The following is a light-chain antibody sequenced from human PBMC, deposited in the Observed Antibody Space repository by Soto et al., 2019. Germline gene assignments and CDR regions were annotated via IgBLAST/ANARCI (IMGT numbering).Light chain of an antibody. CDR1: SSDVGGYDY. CDR2: EVT. Sequence: SALTQPPSASGSPGQSVTISCTGTSSDVGGYDYVSWYQQRPGKAPKLLIHEVTKRPSGVPDRFSGSKSGNTASLTVSGLQAGDEADYYCSSYAGRTLYVFGTGTKVTVL. V-gene: IGLV2-8*01. J-gene: IGLJ1*01. CDR3: SSYAGRTLYV.